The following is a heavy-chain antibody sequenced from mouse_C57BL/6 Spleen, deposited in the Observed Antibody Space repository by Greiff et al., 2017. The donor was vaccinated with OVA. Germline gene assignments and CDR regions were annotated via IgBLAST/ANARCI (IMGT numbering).Heavy chain of an antibody. CDR3: ATLYVYDKFAY. CDR1: GYTFTDYY. V-gene: IGHV1-26*01. J-gene: IGHJ3*01. CDR2: INPNNGGT. D-gene: IGHD2-2*01. Sequence: EVQLQQSGPELVKPGASVKISCKASGYTFTDYYMNWVKQSHGKSLEWIGDINPNNGGTSYNQKFKGKATLTVDKSSSTAYMELRSLTSEDAAVCYYATLYVYDKFAYWGQGTLVTVSA.